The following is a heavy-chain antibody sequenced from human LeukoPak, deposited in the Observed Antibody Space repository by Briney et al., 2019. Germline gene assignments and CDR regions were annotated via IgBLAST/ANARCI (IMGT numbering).Heavy chain of an antibody. Sequence: PGGSLRLSCAASGFTFSNYGMSWVRQAPGKGLEWVANIKQDGSEKYYVDSVKGRFTISRDNAKNSLYLQMNSLRAEDTAVYYCARGSVEWGRQEYYFDYWGQGTLVTVSS. V-gene: IGHV3-7*03. CDR3: ARGSVEWGRQEYYFDY. J-gene: IGHJ4*02. CDR1: GFTFSNYG. CDR2: IKQDGSEK. D-gene: IGHD1-26*01.